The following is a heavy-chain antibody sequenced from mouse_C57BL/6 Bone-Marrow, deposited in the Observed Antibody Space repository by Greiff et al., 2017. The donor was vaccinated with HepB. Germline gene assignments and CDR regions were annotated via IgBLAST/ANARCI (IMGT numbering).Heavy chain of an antibody. CDR2: IYPRSGNT. CDR1: GYTFTDYY. Sequence: QVQLQQSGPELVKPGASVKISCKASGYTFTDYYINWVKQRTGQGLEWIGEIYPRSGNTYYNEKFKGKATLTADKSSSTAYMELRSLTSEDSAVYFCARSGYDYDGYAMDYWGQGTSVTVSS. CDR3: ARSGYDYDGYAMDY. J-gene: IGHJ4*01. V-gene: IGHV1-77*01. D-gene: IGHD2-4*01.